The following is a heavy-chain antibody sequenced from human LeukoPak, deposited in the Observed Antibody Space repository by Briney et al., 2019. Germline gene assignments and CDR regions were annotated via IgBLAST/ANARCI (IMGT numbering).Heavy chain of an antibody. D-gene: IGHD2-2*01. J-gene: IGHJ6*03. CDR3: AKDGHVTCHYFHMDV. CDR2: ISASDGAT. CDR1: GFTFSSHA. V-gene: IGHV3-23*01. Sequence: GGSLRLSCAVSGFTFSSHAMSWVRQAPGKGLEWLSCISASDGATWYADSVKGRFTISRDNSKNTLYLQMNDLRAEDTAIYYCAKDGHVTCHYFHMDVWGKGTTVIVSS.